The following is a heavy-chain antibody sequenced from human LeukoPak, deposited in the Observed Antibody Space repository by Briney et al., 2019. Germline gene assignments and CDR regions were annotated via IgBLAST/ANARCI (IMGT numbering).Heavy chain of an antibody. CDR3: ARELSVVAATTFDP. D-gene: IGHD2-15*01. CDR1: GGSISSYY. J-gene: IGHJ5*02. Sequence: SETLSLTCTVSGGSISSYYWSWIRQPPGKGLEWIGYIYYSGTTNYNPSLKSRVTMSVDTSKNQFSLKLSSVTAADTAVYYCARELSVVAATTFDPWGQGTLVTVSS. V-gene: IGHV4-59*12. CDR2: IYYSGTT.